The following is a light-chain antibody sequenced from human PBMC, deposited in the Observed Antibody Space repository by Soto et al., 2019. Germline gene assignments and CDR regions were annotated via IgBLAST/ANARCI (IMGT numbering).Light chain of an antibody. CDR2: DAS. CDR3: QHRSTRPLWK. Sequence: EIVLTQSPGTLSLSPGERATLSCRASQSVSSHLAWYQQKPGQAPRLLIYDASNRATGIPGRFSGSGSGTAFTPSISRLEPEDSAIYYCQHRSTRPLWKFGQGTKVEMK. CDR1: QSVSSH. V-gene: IGKV3-11*01. J-gene: IGKJ1*01.